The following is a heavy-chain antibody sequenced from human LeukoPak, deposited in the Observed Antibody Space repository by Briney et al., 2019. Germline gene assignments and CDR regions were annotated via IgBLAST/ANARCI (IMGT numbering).Heavy chain of an antibody. CDR3: ARRLTQYDCFDP. Sequence: PSETLSLTCTVSGGSVSSYYWNWIRQPPGKGLEWIGYINYSGSTNYNPSLKSRVTISVDTSKNQFSLHLNSVTPEDTAVYYCARRLTQYDCFDPWGQGILVTVSS. V-gene: IGHV4-59*02. J-gene: IGHJ5*02. CDR1: GGSVSSYY. CDR2: INYSGST. D-gene: IGHD2-2*01.